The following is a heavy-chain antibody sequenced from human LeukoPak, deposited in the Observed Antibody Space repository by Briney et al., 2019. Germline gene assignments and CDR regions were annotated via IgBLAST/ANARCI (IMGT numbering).Heavy chain of an antibody. CDR1: GFTFSSYW. V-gene: IGHV3-7*01. J-gene: IGHJ3*02. D-gene: IGHD3-22*01. CDR2: IKQDGSEK. CDR3: ARLADYYDSSGYYHPGPLDAFDI. Sequence: PGGSLRLSCAASGFTFSSYWMSWVRQAPGKGLEWMANIKQDGSEKYYVDSVKGRFTISRDNAKNSLYLQMNSLRAEDTAVYYCARLADYYDSSGYYHPGPLDAFDIWGQGTMVTVSS.